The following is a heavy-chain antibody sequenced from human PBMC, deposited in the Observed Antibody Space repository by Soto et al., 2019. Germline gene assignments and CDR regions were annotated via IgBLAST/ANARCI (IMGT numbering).Heavy chain of an antibody. D-gene: IGHD3-10*01. CDR1: GYTFTGYY. V-gene: IGHV1-2*04. Sequence: ASVKVSCKASGYTFTGYYMHWVRQAPGQGLEWMGWINPNSGGTNYAQKFQGWVTMTRDTSISTAYMELSRLRSDDTAVYYCARDYGSGSYYNVALYGGMDVWGQGTTVTVSS. CDR3: ARDYGSGSYYNVALYGGMDV. J-gene: IGHJ6*02. CDR2: INPNSGGT.